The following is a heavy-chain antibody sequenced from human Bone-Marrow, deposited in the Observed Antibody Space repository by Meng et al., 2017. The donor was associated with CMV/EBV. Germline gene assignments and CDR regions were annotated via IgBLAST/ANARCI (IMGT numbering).Heavy chain of an antibody. CDR2: ISWNSGSI. D-gene: IGHD2-2*01. CDR3: AKEVVPAAINDYYYGMDV. V-gene: IGHV3-9*01. Sequence: GGSLRLSCAASGFTLDDYAMHWVRQAPGKGLEWVSGISWNSGSIGYADSVKGRFTISRDNAKNSLYLQMNSLRAEDTALYYCAKEVVPAAINDYYYGMDVWGQGTTVTVSS. CDR1: GFTLDDYA. J-gene: IGHJ6*02.